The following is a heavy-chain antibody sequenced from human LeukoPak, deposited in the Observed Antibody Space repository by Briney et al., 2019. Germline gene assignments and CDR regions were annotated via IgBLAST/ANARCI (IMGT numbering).Heavy chain of an antibody. J-gene: IGHJ5*02. Sequence: ASVKVSCTASGYTFTSYDINWVRQATGQGLEWMGWMNPNSGNTGYAQKFQGRVTITRNTSISTAYMELSSLRSEDTAVYYCARGPQKGAQVAPIGRRKNWFDPWGQGTLVTVSS. CDR2: MNPNSGNT. CDR3: ARGPQKGAQVAPIGRRKNWFDP. CDR1: GYTFTSYD. D-gene: IGHD5-12*01. V-gene: IGHV1-8*03.